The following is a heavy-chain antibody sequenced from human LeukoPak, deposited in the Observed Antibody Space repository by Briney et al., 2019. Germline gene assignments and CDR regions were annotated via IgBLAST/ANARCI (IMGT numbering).Heavy chain of an antibody. V-gene: IGHV4-4*02. J-gene: IGHJ6*02. CDR1: GGSISSSNW. D-gene: IGHD2/OR15-2a*01. CDR2: IYHSGST. CDR3: ARGDFVKSFNYYYGMDV. Sequence: SETLSLTCAVSGGSISSSNWWSWVRQPPGKGLEWIGEIYHSGSTNYNPSLKSRVTISVDKSKNQFSLKLSSVTAADTAVYYCARGDFVKSFNYYYGMDVWGQGTTVTVSS.